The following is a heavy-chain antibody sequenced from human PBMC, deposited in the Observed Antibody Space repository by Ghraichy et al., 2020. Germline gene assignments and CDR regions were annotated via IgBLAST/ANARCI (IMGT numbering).Heavy chain of an antibody. D-gene: IGHD3-3*01. J-gene: IGHJ4*02. CDR1: GFTFSSYS. CDR2: ISSSSSYI. CDR3: ARDLALDYDFWSGPQDYFDY. V-gene: IGHV3-21*01. Sequence: GGSLRLSCAASGFTFSSYSMNWVRQAPGKGLEWVSSISSSSSYIYYADSVKGRFTISRDNAKNSLYLQMNSLRAEDTAVYYCARDLALDYDFWSGPQDYFDYWGQGTLVTVSS.